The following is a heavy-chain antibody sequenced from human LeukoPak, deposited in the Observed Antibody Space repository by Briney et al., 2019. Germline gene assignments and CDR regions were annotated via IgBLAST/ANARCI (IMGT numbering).Heavy chain of an antibody. D-gene: IGHD3-10*01. CDR2: MHYSGST. CDR3: ARGGFRGVIVYFDY. Sequence: PSETLSLTCTVSGGSISSNSYYWGWIRQPPRKGPEWIGSMHYSGSTYYNPTLKSRVTISVDTSKNQFSLKLSSVTAADTAVYYCARGGFRGVIVYFDYWGQGTLVTVSS. J-gene: IGHJ4*02. V-gene: IGHV4-39*01. CDR1: GGSISSNSYY.